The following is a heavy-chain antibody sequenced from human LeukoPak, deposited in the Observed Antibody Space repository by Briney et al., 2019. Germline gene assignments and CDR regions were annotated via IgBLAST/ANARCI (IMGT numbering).Heavy chain of an antibody. CDR1: GFTFSSYS. CDR3: ARAGNYYGRHTNWFDP. D-gene: IGHD3-10*01. CDR2: ISSGTSYI. Sequence: PGGSLRLSCAASGFTFSSYSMNWVRQAPGKGLEWVSSISSGTSYIYYADSVKGRFTISRDNAKNSLYLQMNSLRAEDTAVYYCARAGNYYGRHTNWFDPWGQGTLVTVS. J-gene: IGHJ5*02. V-gene: IGHV3-21*01.